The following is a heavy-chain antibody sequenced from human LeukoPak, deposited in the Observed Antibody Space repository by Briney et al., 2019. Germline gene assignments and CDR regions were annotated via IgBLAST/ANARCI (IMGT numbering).Heavy chain of an antibody. Sequence: GGSLRLSCAASGFTFSSYAMSWVRQAPGKGLEWVSAISGSGGSTYYADSVKGRFTISRDNSKNTLYLQMNSLRAEDTAVYYCARDEGYDSSGYYYIGPDYWGQGTLVTVSS. CDR3: ARDEGYDSSGYYYIGPDY. CDR2: ISGSGGST. J-gene: IGHJ4*02. D-gene: IGHD3-22*01. CDR1: GFTFSSYA. V-gene: IGHV3-23*01.